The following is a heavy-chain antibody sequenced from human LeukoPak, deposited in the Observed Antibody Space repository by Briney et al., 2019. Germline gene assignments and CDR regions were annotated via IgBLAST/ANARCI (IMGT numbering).Heavy chain of an antibody. V-gene: IGHV1-69*02. CDR3: ARAGAIAVAGTFDY. CDR2: IIPILGIA. J-gene: IGHJ4*02. D-gene: IGHD6-19*01. Sequence: ASVKVSCKASGGTFSNYTISWVRQAPGQGLEWMGRIIPILGIANYAQKFQGRVTITADKSTSTAYMELSSLRSEDTAVYYCARAGAIAVAGTFDYWGQGTLVTVSS. CDR1: GGTFSNYT.